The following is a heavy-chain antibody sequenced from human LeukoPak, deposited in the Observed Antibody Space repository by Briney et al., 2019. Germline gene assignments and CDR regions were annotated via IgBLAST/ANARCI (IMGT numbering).Heavy chain of an antibody. Sequence: ASVKVSCKASGYTFTGFYIHWVRQAPGQGLEWLGLIKPNSGDTNYAQKFQGRVTMTRDTSITTAYMELNRLKSDDTAVYYCVRDRPHNWFDPWGQGTLVTVSS. CDR1: GYTFTGFY. V-gene: IGHV1-2*02. J-gene: IGHJ5*02. CDR2: IKPNSGDT. CDR3: VRDRPHNWFDP.